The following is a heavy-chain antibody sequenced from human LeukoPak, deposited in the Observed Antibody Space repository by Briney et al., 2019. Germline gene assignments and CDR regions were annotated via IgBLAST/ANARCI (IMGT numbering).Heavy chain of an antibody. CDR2: IYPGDSDT. CDR1: GYIFTSYW. D-gene: IGHD3-9*01. V-gene: IGHV5-51*01. J-gene: IGHJ4*02. CDR3: ARRPYDILTGSYYFDY. Sequence: GESLKISCNGSGYIFTSYWIGWVRQMRGKGLEWMGIIYPGDSDTRYSPSFEGQVTISADKSISTAYLQWSSLKPSDTAMYYCARRPYDILTGSYYFDYWGQGTLVTVSS.